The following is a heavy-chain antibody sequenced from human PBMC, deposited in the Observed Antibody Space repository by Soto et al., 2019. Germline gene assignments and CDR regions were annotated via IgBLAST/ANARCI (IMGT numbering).Heavy chain of an antibody. D-gene: IGHD6-13*01. CDR2: INPNSGGT. CDR1: GYTFTGYY. V-gene: IGHV1-2*04. CDR3: AREGPLAAEDY. J-gene: IGHJ4*02. Sequence: ASVKVSCKASGYTFTGYYMHWVRQAPGQGLEWMGWINPNSGGTNYAQKFQGWVTMTRDTSTSTVYMELSSLRSEDTAVYYCAREGPLAAEDYWGQGTLVTVSS.